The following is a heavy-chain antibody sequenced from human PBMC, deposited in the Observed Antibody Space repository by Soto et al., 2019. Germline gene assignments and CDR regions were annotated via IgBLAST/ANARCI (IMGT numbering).Heavy chain of an antibody. Sequence: QITLRESGPTLVKPTQTLTLTCTFSGFSFTTTGVGVGWFRQPPGQALQWLALIYWNGNERYSPSLNNRLAVTKDTSKTQVVLTMTNVDPGDTATYYCALELSVYYYVMDVWGQGTKVTVSS. V-gene: IGHV2-5*01. CDR2: IYWNGNE. CDR1: GFSFTTTGVG. J-gene: IGHJ6*02. D-gene: IGHD3-10*02. CDR3: ALELSVYYYVMDV.